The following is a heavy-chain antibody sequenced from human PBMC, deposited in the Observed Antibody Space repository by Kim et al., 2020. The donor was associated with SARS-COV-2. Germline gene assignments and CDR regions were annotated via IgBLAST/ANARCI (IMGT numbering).Heavy chain of an antibody. J-gene: IGHJ4*02. CDR2: IKQDGNEK. V-gene: IGHV3-7*01. CDR3: ARGPAGTNAGSLNY. Sequence: GGSLRLSCAASGFTFSSYWMNWVRQAPGKGLEWVANIKQDGNEKYYVDSVKGRFTISRDNAKNSLYLQMNSLRAEDTAVYYCARGPAGTNAGSLNYWGQGTLIPVSS. CDR1: GFTFSSYW. D-gene: IGHD1-7*01.